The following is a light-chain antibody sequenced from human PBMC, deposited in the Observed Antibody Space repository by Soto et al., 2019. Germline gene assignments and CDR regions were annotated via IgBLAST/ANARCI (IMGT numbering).Light chain of an antibody. CDR2: LNSDGSH. V-gene: IGLV4-69*01. CDR1: SGHSSYA. J-gene: IGLJ2*01. CDR3: QTWGTGGRGV. Sequence: QPVLTQSPSASASLGASVKLTCTLSSGHSSYAIAWHQQQPEKGPRYLMKLNSDGSHSKGYGIPDRFSGSSSGAERYLTISSLQSEDEADYYCQTWGTGGRGVFGGGTKLTVL.